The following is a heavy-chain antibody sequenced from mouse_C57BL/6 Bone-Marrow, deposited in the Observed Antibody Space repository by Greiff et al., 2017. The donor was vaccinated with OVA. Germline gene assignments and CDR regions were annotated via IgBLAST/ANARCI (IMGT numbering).Heavy chain of an antibody. J-gene: IGHJ4*01. CDR2: IDPETGGT. CDR1: GYTFTNYE. D-gene: IGHD2-5*01. CDR3: TRGYSNFYAMGY. V-gene: IGHV1-15*01. Sequence: VKLQESGAELVRPGASVTLSCKASGYTFTNYEMHWVKQTPVHGLEWIGAIDPETGGTAYNQKFKGKAILTADKSSSTAYMELRSLTSEDSAVYYCTRGYSNFYAMGYWGQGTSVTVYS.